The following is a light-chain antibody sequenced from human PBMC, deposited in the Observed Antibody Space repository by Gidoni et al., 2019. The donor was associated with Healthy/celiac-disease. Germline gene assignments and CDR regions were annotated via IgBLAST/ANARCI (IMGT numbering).Light chain of an antibody. CDR3: SSYTSSSTLYV. Sequence: QSALTPPAPVAGSPGQSITISCTGTSSDVGGYNYASWYQHHPGKAPKLIIDDVSKRPSGVSSRFSGSKSGNTASLTISGLQAEDEANYYCSSYTSSSTLYVFGTGTKVTVL. V-gene: IGLV2-14*03. CDR2: DVS. J-gene: IGLJ1*01. CDR1: SSDVGGYNY.